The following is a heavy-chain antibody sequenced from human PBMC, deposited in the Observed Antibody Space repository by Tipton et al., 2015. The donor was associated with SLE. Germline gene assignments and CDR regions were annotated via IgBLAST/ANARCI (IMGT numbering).Heavy chain of an antibody. J-gene: IGHJ5*02. D-gene: IGHD6-19*01. CDR1: GDSIRSSSNY. V-gene: IGHV4-39*07. CDR2: IYYSGST. CDR3: SRHPTTEWFRLVMGASWFDP. Sequence: TLSLTCSVSGDSIRSSSNYWGWIRQPPGKGLEWVGSIYYSGSTYYTPSLKSRVSISADTAKNHFSLWLTSVTAADTAVYYCSRHPTTEWFRLVMGASWFDPWGQGTLVTVSS.